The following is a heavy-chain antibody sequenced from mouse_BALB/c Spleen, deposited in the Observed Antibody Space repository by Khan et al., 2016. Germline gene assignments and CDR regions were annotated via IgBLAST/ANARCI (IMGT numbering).Heavy chain of an antibody. CDR1: GYSFTGYY. J-gene: IGHJ3*01. CDR3: TSPYGSSYVGVAY. Sequence: LVKTGASVKISCKASGYSFTGYYMHWVKQSHGKSLEWIGYITSYNGATSYNQKFKGKATFTVDTSSSTAYMQFTSLTSEDSAVYYCTSPYGSSYVGVAYWGQGTLVTVSA. CDR2: ITSYNGAT. V-gene: IGHV1S34*01. D-gene: IGHD1-1*01.